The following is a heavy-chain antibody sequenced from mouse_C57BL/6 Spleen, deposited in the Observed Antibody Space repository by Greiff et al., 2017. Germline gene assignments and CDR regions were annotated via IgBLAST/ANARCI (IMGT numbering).Heavy chain of an antibody. CDR3: ARGVLREGGAMDY. J-gene: IGHJ4*01. V-gene: IGHV1-4*01. Sequence: QVQLQQSGAELARPGASVKMSCTASGYTFTSYTMHWVQQRPGQGLEWIGYINPSSGYTKYNQKFKDKATLTADKTSSTAYMQLSSLTSEDSAVYYSARGVLREGGAMDYWGQGTSGTVSS. CDR1: GYTFTSYT. CDR2: INPSSGYT. D-gene: IGHD1-1*01.